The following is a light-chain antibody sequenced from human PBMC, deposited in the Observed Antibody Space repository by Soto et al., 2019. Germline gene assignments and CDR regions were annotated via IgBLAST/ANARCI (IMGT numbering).Light chain of an antibody. J-gene: IGLJ2*01. CDR2: GNT. V-gene: IGLV1-40*01. Sequence: QSVLTQPPSVSGAPGQRVTISCTGTSSNIGAGYNVHWYQQLPGTAPKLLIYGNTNRPSGVPDRFSGSKSGTSASLAITGLQAEDAADYYCQSYDSSLSGSRVFCGGTKVTVL. CDR1: SSNIGAGYN. CDR3: QSYDSSLSGSRV.